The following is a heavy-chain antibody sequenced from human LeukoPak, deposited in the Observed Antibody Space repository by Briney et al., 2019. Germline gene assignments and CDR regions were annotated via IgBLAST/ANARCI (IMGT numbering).Heavy chain of an antibody. CDR2: IYYSGST. D-gene: IGHD5-24*01. CDR1: GVSMSSYY. V-gene: IGHV4-59*12. Sequence: SETLSLTCTVSGVSMSSYYWSWIRQPPGKGLELVGDIYYSGSTKYNPSLKSRFTISVDTSKNKLSLKLSSVTAADTAVYYCAREGRAGYNLEAFDYWGQGTLVTVSS. J-gene: IGHJ4*02. CDR3: AREGRAGYNLEAFDY.